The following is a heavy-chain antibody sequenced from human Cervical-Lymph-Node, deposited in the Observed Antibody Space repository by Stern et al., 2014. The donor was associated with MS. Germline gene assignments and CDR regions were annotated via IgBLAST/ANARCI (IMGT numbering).Heavy chain of an antibody. J-gene: IGHJ4*02. V-gene: IGHV3-33*01. D-gene: IGHD1-26*01. CDR2: IWYDGSNK. Sequence: VQLVESEGGVVQPGRSLRLSCAATGFTLSSYGMHWVRQAPGQGLEWGAVIWYDGSNKYYADSVKGRFTISRDNSKNALYLQMNSLRAEDTAVYYCARGGGSWGYFDYWCQGTLVTVSS. CDR1: GFTLSSYG. CDR3: ARGGGSWGYFDY.